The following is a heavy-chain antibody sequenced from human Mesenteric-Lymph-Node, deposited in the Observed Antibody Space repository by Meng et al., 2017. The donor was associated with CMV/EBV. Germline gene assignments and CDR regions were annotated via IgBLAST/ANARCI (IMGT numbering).Heavy chain of an antibody. D-gene: IGHD3-3*01. CDR1: GGSISISSYY. CDR3: AREGYDFSHGMDV. Sequence: SETLSLTCTVSGGSISISSYYWGWIRQPPGKGQEWIGSIYYSGSTYYNPSLKSRVTISVDTSKKPFSLKLSSVTAADTAVYYCAREGYDFSHGMDVWGQGTTVTVSS. V-gene: IGHV4-39*07. CDR2: IYYSGST. J-gene: IGHJ6*02.